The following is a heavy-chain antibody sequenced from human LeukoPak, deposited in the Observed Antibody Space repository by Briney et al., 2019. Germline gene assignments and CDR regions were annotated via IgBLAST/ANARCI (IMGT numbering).Heavy chain of an antibody. Sequence: GGSLRLSCAASGFTFSDYYMSWVRQAPGKGLEWASYISGRGIIIYYADSVKGRFTISRDNAKNSLYLQLNSVRAEDTAVYYCARGHTVMVNSYFDFWGQGALVTVSS. CDR2: ISGRGIII. CDR1: GFTFSDYY. J-gene: IGHJ4*02. CDR3: ARGHTVMVNSYFDF. V-gene: IGHV3-11*01. D-gene: IGHD5-18*01.